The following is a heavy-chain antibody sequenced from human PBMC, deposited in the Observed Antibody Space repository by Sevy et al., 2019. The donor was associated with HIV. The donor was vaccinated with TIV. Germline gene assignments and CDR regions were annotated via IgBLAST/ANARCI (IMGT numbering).Heavy chain of an antibody. V-gene: IGHV4-34*01. J-gene: IGHJ5*02. CDR3: ARSPPVVVVPGAPSWFDP. Sequence: SETLSLTCGVHDGSFSGYYWNWIRRLPGKGLEWIGELNGSGITYDNPSLKSRVTISVDTSKKQFSLKLNSVTAADTAVYFCARSPPVVVVPGAPSWFDPWVQGTLVTVSS. CDR2: LNGSGIT. CDR1: DGSFSGYY. D-gene: IGHD2-2*01.